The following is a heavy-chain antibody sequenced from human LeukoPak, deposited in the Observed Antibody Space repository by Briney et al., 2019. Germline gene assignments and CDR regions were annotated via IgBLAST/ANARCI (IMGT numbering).Heavy chain of an antibody. Sequence: ASVKVSCKASGYTFTSYAMHWVRQAPGQRLEWMGWINAGNGNTKYSQKFQGRVAITADKSTSTAYMELSSLRSEDTAVYYCARDLLNGGNSGPNYYGMDVWGQGTTVTVSS. CDR1: GYTFTSYA. D-gene: IGHD4-23*01. J-gene: IGHJ6*02. V-gene: IGHV1-3*01. CDR3: ARDLLNGGNSGPNYYGMDV. CDR2: INAGNGNT.